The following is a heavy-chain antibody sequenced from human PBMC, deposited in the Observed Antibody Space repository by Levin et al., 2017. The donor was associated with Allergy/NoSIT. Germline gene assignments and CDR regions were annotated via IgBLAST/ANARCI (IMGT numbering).Heavy chain of an antibody. V-gene: IGHV3-23*01. CDR3: AGQGEGAHTNGWYCISY. CDR1: GFTFSNYA. CDR2: ISGSGGST. Sequence: GGSLRLSCAASGFTFSNYAMTWVRQAPGKGLEWVSTISGSGGSTYYADSVKGRFTVSRDNSKNTLYLQMNSLRADATAVYYCAGQGEGAHTNGWYCISYWGQGTLVTVSS. J-gene: IGHJ4*02. D-gene: IGHD6-19*01.